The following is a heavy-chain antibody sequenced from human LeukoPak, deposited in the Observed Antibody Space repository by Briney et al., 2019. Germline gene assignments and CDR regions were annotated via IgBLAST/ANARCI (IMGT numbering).Heavy chain of an antibody. V-gene: IGHV3-30*18. CDR1: GFTFSSYG. Sequence: GGSLRLSCAASGFTFSSYGMHWVRQAPGKGLEWVAVISYDGSNKYYADSVKGRFTISRDNSKHTLYLQMNSLRAEDTAVYYCAKGERFDYWGQGTLVTVSS. CDR3: AKGERFDY. J-gene: IGHJ4*02. CDR2: ISYDGSNK.